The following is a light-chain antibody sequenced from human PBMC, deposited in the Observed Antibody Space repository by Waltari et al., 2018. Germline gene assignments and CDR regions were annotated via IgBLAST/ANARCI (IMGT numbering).Light chain of an antibody. CDR1: QSVGRF. CDR3: QKYVSLPAT. V-gene: IGKV3-20*01. Sequence: EIVLTQSPGTLSLSPGEIATLSCRASQSVGRFLAWYQQIPGQAPRLLIYDASSRATGIPDRFSGSGSGTDFSLTISRLEPEDFAVYYCQKYVSLPATFGQGTKVEIK. J-gene: IGKJ1*01. CDR2: DAS.